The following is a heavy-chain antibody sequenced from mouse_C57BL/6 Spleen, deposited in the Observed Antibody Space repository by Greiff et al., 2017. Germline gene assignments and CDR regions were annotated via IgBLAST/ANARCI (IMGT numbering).Heavy chain of an antibody. V-gene: IGHV1-82*01. D-gene: IGHD2-5*01. J-gene: IGHJ1*03. Sequence: QVQLQQSGPELVQPGASVKISCKASGYAFSSSWMNWVKQRPGEGLEWIGRICPGDGDTNYNGKFKGQATLTEDKSSSTAYMQLSRLTSEDSAVYFCARRDYSNNGYFDGWGTGTTVTVSS. CDR1: GYAFSSSW. CDR2: ICPGDGDT. CDR3: ARRDYSNNGYFDG.